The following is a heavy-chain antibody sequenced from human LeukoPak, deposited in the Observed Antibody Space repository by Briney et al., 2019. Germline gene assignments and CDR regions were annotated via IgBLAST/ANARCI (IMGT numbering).Heavy chain of an antibody. Sequence: SETLSLTCAVSGGSISPYHWTWIRQPPGKGLEWIGYISYSGSTNYNPSLKSRVTISIDTSKSQFSLKLSSVTAADTAVYYCARHLDYYGSGSYEYWGQGTLVTVSS. V-gene: IGHV4-59*08. J-gene: IGHJ4*02. D-gene: IGHD3-10*01. CDR3: ARHLDYYGSGSYEY. CDR2: ISYSGST. CDR1: GGSISPYH.